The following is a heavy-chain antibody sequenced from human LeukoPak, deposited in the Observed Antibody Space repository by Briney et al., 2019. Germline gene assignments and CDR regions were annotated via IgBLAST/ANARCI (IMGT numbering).Heavy chain of an antibody. Sequence: GASVKVSCKASGYTFTSYYTHWVRQAPGQGLEWMGIINPSGGSTSYAQKFQGRVTMTRDTSTSTVYMELSSLRSEDTAVYYCARGRSITMIVVVPFDYWGQGTLVTVSS. J-gene: IGHJ4*02. D-gene: IGHD3-22*01. CDR3: ARGRSITMIVVVPFDY. CDR2: INPSGGST. V-gene: IGHV1-46*01. CDR1: GYTFTSYY.